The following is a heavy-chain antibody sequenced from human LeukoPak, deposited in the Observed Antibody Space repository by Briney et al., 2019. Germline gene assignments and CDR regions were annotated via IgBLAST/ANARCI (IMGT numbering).Heavy chain of an antibody. V-gene: IGHV1-69*06. CDR3: AISLTGFYYYYMDV. J-gene: IGHJ6*03. Sequence: SVKVSCKASGGTFSSYAISWVRQAPGQGLEWMGGIIPIFGTANYAQKFQGRVTITADKSTSTAYMELSSLRSEDTAVYYCAISLTGFYYYYMDVWGKGTTVTVSS. D-gene: IGHD3-9*01. CDR1: GGTFSSYA. CDR2: IIPIFGTA.